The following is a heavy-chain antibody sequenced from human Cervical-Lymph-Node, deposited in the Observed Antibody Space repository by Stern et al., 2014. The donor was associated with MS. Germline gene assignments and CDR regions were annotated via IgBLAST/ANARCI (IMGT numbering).Heavy chain of an antibody. CDR1: GYKFGTST. Sequence: VQLVESGSELKKPGASVKVSCRASGYKFGTSTMNWVRQAPGQVLEWMGWININTGNVRYAQGFTGRFVFSLDTSVNTAYLQISSLRADDTAVYYCARDYGMDVWGQGTTVTVSS. CDR3: ARDYGMDV. CDR2: ININTGNV. V-gene: IGHV7-4-1*02. J-gene: IGHJ6*02.